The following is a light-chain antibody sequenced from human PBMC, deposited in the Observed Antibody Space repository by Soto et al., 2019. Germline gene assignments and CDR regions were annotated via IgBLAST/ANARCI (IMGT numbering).Light chain of an antibody. J-gene: IGKJ2*02. V-gene: IGKV3-15*01. CDR3: QQYNNWPPCT. Sequence: ENVMTQSPATLSVSPGERATLSCRGTQSVINNVAWYQQKPGQAPTPLLHDASTRATGIPDRFSGSGSGTEFTLTISSLQSEDFAVYYCQQYNNWPPCTFGQGTKVDIK. CDR1: QSVINN. CDR2: DAS.